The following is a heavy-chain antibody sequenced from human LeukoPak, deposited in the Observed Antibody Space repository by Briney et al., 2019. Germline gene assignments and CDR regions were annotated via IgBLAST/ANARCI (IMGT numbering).Heavy chain of an antibody. V-gene: IGHV1-2*03. Sequence: LVASVKVSCKASGYTFTGYYMHWVRQAPGQGLEWMGWINPNSGGTNYAQKFQGRVTMTRDTSISTAYMELSRLRSDDTAVYYCATGRIPPGSGAQYQLLAGHYYYYYMDVWGKGTTVTVSS. D-gene: IGHD2-2*01. CDR2: INPNSGGT. J-gene: IGHJ6*03. CDR3: ATGRIPPGSGAQYQLLAGHYYYYYMDV. CDR1: GYTFTGYY.